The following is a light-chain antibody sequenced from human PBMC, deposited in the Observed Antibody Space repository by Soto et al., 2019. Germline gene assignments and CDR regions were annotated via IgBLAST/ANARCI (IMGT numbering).Light chain of an antibody. CDR2: LESSGSY. V-gene: IGLV4-60*02. Sequence: QPVLTQSSSASASLGSSVKLTCTLSSGHSSYIIAWHQQQPGKAPRYLMKLESSGSYNKGSGVPDRFSGSSSGADRYLTISHLQFEAEADYYCETWDSSTPVVFGGGTKLTVL. CDR3: ETWDSSTPVV. J-gene: IGLJ2*01. CDR1: SGHSSYI.